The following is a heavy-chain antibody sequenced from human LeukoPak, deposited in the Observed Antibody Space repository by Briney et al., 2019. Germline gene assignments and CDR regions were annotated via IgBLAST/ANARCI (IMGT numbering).Heavy chain of an antibody. Sequence: GGSLRLSCAASGFTFSSYGMNWVRQAPGKGLEWVSYISSSGSTIYYADSVKGRFTISRDNAKNSLYLQMNSLRAEDTAVYYCASHQVLLWFGELKYYFDYWGQGTLVTVSS. V-gene: IGHV3-48*03. D-gene: IGHD3-10*01. J-gene: IGHJ4*02. CDR1: GFTFSSYG. CDR2: ISSSGSTI. CDR3: ASHQVLLWFGELKYYFDY.